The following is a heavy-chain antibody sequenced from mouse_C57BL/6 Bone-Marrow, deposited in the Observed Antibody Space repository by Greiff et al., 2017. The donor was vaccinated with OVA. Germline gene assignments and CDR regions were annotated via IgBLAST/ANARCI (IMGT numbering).Heavy chain of an antibody. CDR3: ARCDSNYGLDYFDY. V-gene: IGHV7-3*01. CDR2: IRNKANGYTT. J-gene: IGHJ2*01. D-gene: IGHD2-5*01. CDR1: GFTFTAYY. Sequence: EVMLVESGGGLVQPGGSLSLSCAASGFTFTAYYMSWVRQPPGQALEWLGFIRNKANGYTTEYSASVKGRFTISRDNSQSILYLQMNALRAEDSATYYCARCDSNYGLDYFDYWGQGTTLTVSS.